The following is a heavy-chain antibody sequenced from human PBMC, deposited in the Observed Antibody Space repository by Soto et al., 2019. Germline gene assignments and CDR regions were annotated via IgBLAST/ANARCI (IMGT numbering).Heavy chain of an antibody. Sequence: EVQLVESGGGLVQPGGSLRLSCAASGFTFSSYSMNWVRQAPGKGLEWVSYISSSSSTIYYADSVKGRFPISRDNAKNSLYLQMNSLRDEDTAVYYCARENLAGDTAIDYWGQGTLVTVSS. CDR1: GFTFSSYS. CDR2: ISSSSSTI. CDR3: ARENLAGDTAIDY. J-gene: IGHJ4*02. V-gene: IGHV3-48*02. D-gene: IGHD6-19*01.